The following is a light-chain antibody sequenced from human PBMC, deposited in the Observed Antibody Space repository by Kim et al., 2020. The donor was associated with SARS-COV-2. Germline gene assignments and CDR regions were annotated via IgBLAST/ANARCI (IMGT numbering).Light chain of an antibody. V-gene: IGKV4-1*01. CDR1: PTVFSSSTNKNY. CDR2: WAS. CDR3: QQYYGTPLT. Sequence: ATLNCKSSPTVFSSSTNKNYLAWYQQRPGLPPKLLISWASTRESGVPVRFSGSGSRTDFTLTISSLQAEDVAVYYCQQYYGTPLTFGGGTKVDIK. J-gene: IGKJ4*01.